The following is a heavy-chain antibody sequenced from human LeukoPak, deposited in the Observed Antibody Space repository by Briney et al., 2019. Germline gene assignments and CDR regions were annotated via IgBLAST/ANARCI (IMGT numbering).Heavy chain of an antibody. J-gene: IGHJ4*02. CDR1: GLTFSTYS. CDR2: ISSSSSTM. D-gene: IGHD1-26*01. V-gene: IGHV3-48*04. CDR3: ARGGWEPMGFDY. Sequence: GASLLLSCAAAGLTFSTYSMYWVHQARGEGLEWLSYISSSSSTMYYADSVKGRFTISRDNAKNSLYLQMNSLRAEDTAVYYCARGGWEPMGFDYWGQGTLVTVSS.